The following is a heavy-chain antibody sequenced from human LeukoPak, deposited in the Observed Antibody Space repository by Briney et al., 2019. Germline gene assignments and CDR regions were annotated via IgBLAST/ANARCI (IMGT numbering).Heavy chain of an antibody. D-gene: IGHD3-3*01. J-gene: IGHJ6*03. CDR3: ARAPYTIFGAMDV. V-gene: IGHV3-48*03. CDR2: ISSSGSTI. CDR1: GFTFSSYE. Sequence: HPGGSLRLSCAASGFTFSSYEMNWVRQAPGKGLERVSYISSSGSTIYYADSVKGRFTISRDNAKNSLYLQMNSLRAEDTAVYYCARAPYTIFGAMDVWGKGTTVTVSS.